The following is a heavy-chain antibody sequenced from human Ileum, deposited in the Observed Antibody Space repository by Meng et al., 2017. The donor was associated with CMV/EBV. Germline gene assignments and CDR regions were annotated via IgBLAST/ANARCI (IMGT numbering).Heavy chain of an antibody. V-gene: IGHV1-46*01. Sequence: ASVKVSCKASGFTFSGYFIHWVRQAPGQGLEWMGYINPRGDRTFNAQKFQGRVTVTRDSSATTVYMELSSLKSDDTAVYYCARGAGDYYYGLAVWGLGTTVTVSS. CDR3: ARGAGDYYYGLAV. CDR2: INPRGDRT. J-gene: IGHJ6*02. D-gene: IGHD3-10*01. CDR1: GFTFSGYF.